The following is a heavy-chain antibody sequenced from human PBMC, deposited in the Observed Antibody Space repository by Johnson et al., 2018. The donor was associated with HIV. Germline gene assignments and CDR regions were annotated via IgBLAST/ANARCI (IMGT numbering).Heavy chain of an antibody. CDR3: ARERGISGGFDF. Sequence: VQLVESGGGLVKPGGSLRLSCVASGFTVSSNYMSWVRQAPGKGLVWVSRIKSDGTSTTYADSVKGRFTISRDNSKNTLYLQMNSLRVEDTAVYYCARERGISGGFDFWGQGTRVSVSS. CDR1: GFTVSSNY. CDR2: IKSDGTST. V-gene: IGHV3-66*01. J-gene: IGHJ3*01. D-gene: IGHD2-15*01.